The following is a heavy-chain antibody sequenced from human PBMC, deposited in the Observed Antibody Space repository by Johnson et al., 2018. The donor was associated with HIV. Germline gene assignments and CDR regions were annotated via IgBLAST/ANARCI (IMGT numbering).Heavy chain of an antibody. D-gene: IGHD2-21*01. CDR1: GFTFSSYG. CDR3: AKAYCPGCDAFEI. CDR2: IWYDGSNK. J-gene: IGHJ3*02. Sequence: QMLLVESGGDVVQPGRSLRLSCTASGFTFSSYGMHWVRQAPGKGLEWVAVIWYDGSNKYYADSVKGRFTISRDNSNNTLYLQMNSLRTEDSGVYYCAKAYCPGCDAFEIWGQGTMVTVSS. V-gene: IGHV3-33*08.